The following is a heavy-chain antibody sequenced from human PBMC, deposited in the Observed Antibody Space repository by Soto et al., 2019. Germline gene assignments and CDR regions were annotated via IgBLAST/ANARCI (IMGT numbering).Heavy chain of an antibody. J-gene: IGHJ3*02. Sequence: RASVKVSCKASGGTFSSYAISWVRQAPGQGLEWMGGIIPIFGTANYAQKFQGRVTITADESTSTAYMELSSLRSEDTAVYYCARGSDYYDSSGYYQDAFDIWGQGTMVTV. CDR2: IIPIFGTA. V-gene: IGHV1-69*13. CDR1: GGTFSSYA. CDR3: ARGSDYYDSSGYYQDAFDI. D-gene: IGHD3-22*01.